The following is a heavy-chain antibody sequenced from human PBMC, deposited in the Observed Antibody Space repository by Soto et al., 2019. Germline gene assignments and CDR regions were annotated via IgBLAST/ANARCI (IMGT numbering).Heavy chain of an antibody. CDR1: GYTFTSYG. D-gene: IGHD3-16*01. V-gene: IGHV1-18*01. CDR3: ARDPFRGVMPLSRHYGMDV. J-gene: IGHJ6*02. Sequence: QVQLVQSGAEVKKPGASVKVSCKPSGYTFTSYGISWVRQAPGQGLEWMGWISPYSGNTNYAQNLQGRVIMTTDTASNRACXELRSLRSDDTAVYFCARDPFRGVMPLSRHYGMDVWGQGTTVTVSS. CDR2: ISPYSGNT.